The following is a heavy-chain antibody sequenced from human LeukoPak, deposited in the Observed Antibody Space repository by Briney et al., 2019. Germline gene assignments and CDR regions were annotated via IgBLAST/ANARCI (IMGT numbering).Heavy chain of an antibody. J-gene: IGHJ5*02. CDR3: ARGDIVVVPAANGFDP. V-gene: IGHV4-30-4*08. D-gene: IGHD2-2*01. CDR1: GGSISSGDYY. CDR2: IYYSGST. Sequence: SETLSLTCTVSGGSISSGDYYWSWIRQPPGKGLEWIGYIYYSGSTYYNPSLKSRVTISVDTSKNQFSLKLGSVTAADTAVYYCARGDIVVVPAANGFDPWGQGTLVTVSS.